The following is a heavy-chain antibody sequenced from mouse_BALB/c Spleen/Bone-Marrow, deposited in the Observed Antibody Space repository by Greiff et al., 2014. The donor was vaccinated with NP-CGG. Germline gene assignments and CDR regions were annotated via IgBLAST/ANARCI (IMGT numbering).Heavy chain of an antibody. J-gene: IGHJ3*01. CDR1: GYSITSDYA. D-gene: IGHD1-1*01. V-gene: IGHV3-2*02. CDR2: ISYSGST. Sequence: VQLKESGPGLVKPSQSLSLTCTVTGYSITSDYAWNWIRQFPGNKLERMGYISYSGSTGYNPSLKSRISITRDTSKDQFFLQLNSVTTEDTATYYCARENYVSSPWFAYWGQGTLVTVSA. CDR3: ARENYVSSPWFAY.